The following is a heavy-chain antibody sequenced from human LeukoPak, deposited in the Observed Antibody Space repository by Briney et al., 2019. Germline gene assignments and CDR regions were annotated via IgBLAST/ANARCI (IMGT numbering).Heavy chain of an antibody. J-gene: IGHJ4*02. CDR1: RGSFSGY. D-gene: IGHD4-17*01. CDR2: IYYSGST. V-gene: IGHV4-59*08. Sequence: PSETLSLTCAVYRGSFSGYWSWIRQPPGKGLEWIGYIYYSGSTNYNPSLKSRVTISVDTSKNQFSLKLSSVTAADTAVYYCARQDYGTYYFDYWGQGTLVTVSS. CDR3: ARQDYGTYYFDY.